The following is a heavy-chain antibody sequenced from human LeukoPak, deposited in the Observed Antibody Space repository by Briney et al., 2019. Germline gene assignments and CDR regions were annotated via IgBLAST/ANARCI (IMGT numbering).Heavy chain of an antibody. J-gene: IGHJ5*02. V-gene: IGHV1-2*02. CDR2: VNPKSGDT. CDR3: ARDSGDVWFGELSRFDP. D-gene: IGHD3-10*01. CDR1: GYTFTGYY. Sequence: GASVKVSCKASGYTFTGYYLHWVRQAPGHGLDWMGWVNPKSGDTKYAQNFQGRVTMTRDTSISTTYMELNRLTSDDTAVYYCARDSGDVWFGELSRFDPWSQGTLVIVSS.